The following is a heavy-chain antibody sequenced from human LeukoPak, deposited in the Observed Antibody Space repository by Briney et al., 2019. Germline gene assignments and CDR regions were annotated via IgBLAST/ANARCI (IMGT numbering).Heavy chain of an antibody. Sequence: GPLRLSCAASGLTSGDAWMTWVRQAPGKGLEWIGEINHSGSTNYNPSLKSRVTISVDTSKNQFSLKLSSVTAADTAVYYCARQLYYYDSSGYYWFDYWGQGTLVTVSS. CDR1: GLTSGDAW. CDR3: ARQLYYYDSSGYYWFDY. CDR2: INHSGST. J-gene: IGHJ4*02. D-gene: IGHD3-22*01. V-gene: IGHV4-34*01.